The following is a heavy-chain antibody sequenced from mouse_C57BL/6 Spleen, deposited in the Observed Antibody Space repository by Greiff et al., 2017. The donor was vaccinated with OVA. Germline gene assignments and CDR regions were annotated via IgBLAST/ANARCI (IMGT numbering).Heavy chain of an antibody. V-gene: IGHV1-76*01. CDR1: GYTFTDYY. CDR2: IYPGSGNT. D-gene: IGHD1-1*01. CDR3: ARNYYYGSSYGAMDY. J-gene: IGHJ4*01. Sequence: VKLKQSGAELVRPGASVKLSCKASGYTFTDYYINWVKQRPGQGLEWIARIYPGSGNTYYNEKFKGKATLTAEKSSSTAYMQLSSLTSEDSAVYFCARNYYYGSSYGAMDYWGQGTSVTVSS.